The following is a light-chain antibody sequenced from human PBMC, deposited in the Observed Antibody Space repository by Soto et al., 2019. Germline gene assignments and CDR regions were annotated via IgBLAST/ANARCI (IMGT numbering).Light chain of an antibody. CDR3: HQVNTYPRT. CDR1: QGVRSY. V-gene: IGKV1-9*01. Sequence: IQLTQSPSSLSASVGDRVTITCRASQGVRSYLAWFQQRPGKAPKLLIFGASTLHNGVPARFSGGGFGTEFTLTITSLQPEDFATYYCHQVNTYPRTFGQGTKVDIK. J-gene: IGKJ1*01. CDR2: GAS.